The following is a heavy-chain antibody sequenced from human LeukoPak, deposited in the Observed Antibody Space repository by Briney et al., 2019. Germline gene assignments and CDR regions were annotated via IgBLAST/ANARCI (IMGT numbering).Heavy chain of an antibody. J-gene: IGHJ3*02. D-gene: IGHD3-22*01. CDR3: ARDSIGYYYPDAFDI. CDR2: IKQDGSKK. V-gene: IGHV3-7*04. CDR1: GFTFSSYW. Sequence: GGSLRLSCAASGFTFSSYWMNGVRQAPGKGLEWVANIKQDGSKKYYVDSVKGRFTISRDNAKNSLYLQMNSLRAEDTAVYYCARDSIGYYYPDAFDIWGQGTMVTVSS.